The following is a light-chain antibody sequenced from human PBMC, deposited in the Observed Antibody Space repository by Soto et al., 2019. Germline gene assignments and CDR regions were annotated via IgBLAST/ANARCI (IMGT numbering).Light chain of an antibody. CDR3: QSYDCTIHL. V-gene: IGLV6-57*01. CDR1: SGNIASNF. CDR2: EDK. Sequence: NFMLPQPHSVSESPGKTVTISCTRSSGNIASNFVQWFQPRPCSSPTTVIYEDKQRPSEVPDRFSGSIDSSSNSASLTISGLKTDDEADYYCQSYDCTIHLFGVGTKLTVL. J-gene: IGLJ2*01.